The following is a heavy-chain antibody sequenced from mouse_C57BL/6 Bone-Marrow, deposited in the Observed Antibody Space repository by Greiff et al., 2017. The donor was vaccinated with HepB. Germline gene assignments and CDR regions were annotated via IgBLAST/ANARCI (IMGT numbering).Heavy chain of an antibody. CDR3: ARCDYDRGRYAMDY. CDR2: IDPSDSET. J-gene: IGHJ4*01. CDR1: GYTFTSYW. V-gene: IGHV1-52*01. Sequence: QVQLQQPGAELVRPGSSVKLSCKASGYTFTSYWMHWVKQRPIQGLEWIGNIDPSDSETHYNQKFKDKATLTVDKSSSTAYMQLSSLTSEDSAVYYCARCDYDRGRYAMDYWGQGTSVTVSS. D-gene: IGHD2-4*01.